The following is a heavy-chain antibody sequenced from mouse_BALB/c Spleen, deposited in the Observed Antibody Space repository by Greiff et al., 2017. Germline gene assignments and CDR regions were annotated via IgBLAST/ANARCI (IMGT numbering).Heavy chain of an antibody. CDR2: IDPANGNT. D-gene: IGHD3-3*01. CDR3: ARGGRLRGHYYAMDY. J-gene: IGHJ4*01. CDR1: GFNIKDTY. Sequence: VQLKESGAELVKPGASVKLSCTASGFNIKDTYMHWVKQRPEQGLEWIGRIDPANGNTKYDPKFQGKATITADTSSNTAYLQLSSLTSEDTAVYYCARGGRLRGHYYAMDYWGQGTSVTVSS. V-gene: IGHV14-3*02.